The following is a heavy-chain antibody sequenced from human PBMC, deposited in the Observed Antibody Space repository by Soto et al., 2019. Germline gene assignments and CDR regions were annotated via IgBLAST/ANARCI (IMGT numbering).Heavy chain of an antibody. J-gene: IGHJ5*02. CDR2: INHSGST. Sequence: QVQLQQWGAGLLNPSETLSLTCAVYGGSFSGYYWGWIRQPRGKGLEWIGEINHSGSTNYTPSPNSRLTLTVDTAKTQFSLKLRSVTAADTAVYYCARDQLTIFGVGPFNRWFDHWGQGTLVTVSS. CDR1: GGSFSGYY. D-gene: IGHD3-3*01. V-gene: IGHV4-34*01. CDR3: ARDQLTIFGVGPFNRWFDH.